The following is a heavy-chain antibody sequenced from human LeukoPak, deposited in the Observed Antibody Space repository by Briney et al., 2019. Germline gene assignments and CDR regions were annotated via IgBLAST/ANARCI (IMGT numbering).Heavy chain of an antibody. D-gene: IGHD3-10*01. J-gene: IGHJ3*02. CDR3: AVGGVYLRGGAEAFDI. Sequence: PSETLSLTCAVSGGSISSSNWWSWVRQPPGKGLEWIGEIYHSGSTNYNPSLKSRVTISVDKSKNQFSLKLSPVTAADTAVYYCAVGGVYLRGGAEAFDIWGQGTMVTVSS. CDR1: GGSISSSNW. CDR2: IYHSGST. V-gene: IGHV4-4*02.